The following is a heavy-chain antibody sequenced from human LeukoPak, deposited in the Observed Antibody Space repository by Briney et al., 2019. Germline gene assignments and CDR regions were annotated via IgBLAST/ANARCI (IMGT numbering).Heavy chain of an antibody. CDR1: GFTFSSYA. Sequence: GGSLRLSCAASGFTFSSYAISWVRQAPGKGLEWVSAISGSGGSTYYADSVKGRFTISRDNSKNTLYLQMNSLRAEDTAVYYCAKETFGGVIVRQYYFDYWGQGTLVTVSS. CDR3: AKETFGGVIVRQYYFDY. D-gene: IGHD3-16*02. CDR2: ISGSGGST. V-gene: IGHV3-23*01. J-gene: IGHJ4*02.